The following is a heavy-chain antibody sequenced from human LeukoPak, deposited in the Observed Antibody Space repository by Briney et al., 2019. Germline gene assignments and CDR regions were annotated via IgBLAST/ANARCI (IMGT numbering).Heavy chain of an antibody. CDR3: ARDMFKYYYDSSGYPDY. J-gene: IGHJ4*02. V-gene: IGHV1-18*01. Sequence: ASVKVSCKASGYTFTSYGISWVRQAPGQGLEWMGWISAYNGNTNYAQKLQGRVTMTTDTSTSTAYMELRSLRSDDTAVYYCARDMFKYYYDSSGYPDYSGQGTLVTVSS. D-gene: IGHD3-22*01. CDR1: GYTFTSYG. CDR2: ISAYNGNT.